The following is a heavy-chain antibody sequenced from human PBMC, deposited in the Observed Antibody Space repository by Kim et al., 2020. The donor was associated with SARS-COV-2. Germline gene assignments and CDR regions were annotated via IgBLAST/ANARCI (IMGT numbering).Heavy chain of an antibody. D-gene: IGHD2-15*01. CDR2: INRDGRTT. J-gene: IGHJ2*01. Sequence: GKGLVWFSRINRDGRTTSYADSVKGRFTISRDNAKNTLYLQMNSRGAEDTAVYYCARRYGGSPYWYFDLWGRGTLVTVSS. V-gene: IGHV3-74*01. CDR3: ARRYGGSPYWYFDL.